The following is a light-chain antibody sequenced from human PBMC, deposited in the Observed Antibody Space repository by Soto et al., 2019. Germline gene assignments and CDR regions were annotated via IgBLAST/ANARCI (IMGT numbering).Light chain of an antibody. CDR2: KAS. CDR1: QSISSW. CDR3: QQYNHYPWT. J-gene: IGKJ1*01. V-gene: IGKV1-5*03. Sequence: DIQMTQSPSSLSASVGDRVTITCRASQSISSWLAWYQQKPGKAPKLLIYKASNLESGVPSRFSGSESGTEFNLTISSLQPDDFATYYCQQYNHYPWTFGQGTKVDI.